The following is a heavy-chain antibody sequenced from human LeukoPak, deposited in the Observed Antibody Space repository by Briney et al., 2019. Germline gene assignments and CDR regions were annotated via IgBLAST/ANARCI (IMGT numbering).Heavy chain of an antibody. Sequence: SETLSLTCTVSGGSISSSSYYWSWIRQPAGKGLEWIGRIYTSGSTNYNPSLKSRVTMSVDTSKNQFSLKLSSVTAADTAVYYCVYGSGSYYPDFDYWGQGTLVTVSS. CDR1: GGSISSSSYY. CDR2: IYTSGST. V-gene: IGHV4-61*02. CDR3: VYGSGSYYPDFDY. J-gene: IGHJ4*02. D-gene: IGHD3-10*01.